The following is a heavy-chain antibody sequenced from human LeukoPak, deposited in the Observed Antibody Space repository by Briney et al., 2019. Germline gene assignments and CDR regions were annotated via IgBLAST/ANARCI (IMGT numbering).Heavy chain of an antibody. Sequence: GESLKISCKGSGYSFTTHWIGWVRQMPGKGLEWMGIIYPDDSNTRYSPSFQGQVTLSADKSINTAYLQWSSLRASDTAMYYCARLEEDLTLGVAGYWFVPWGQGALVTVS. CDR3: ARLEEDLTLGVAGYWFVP. CDR1: GYSFTTHW. CDR2: IYPDDSNT. J-gene: IGHJ5*02. D-gene: IGHD3-16*01. V-gene: IGHV5-51*01.